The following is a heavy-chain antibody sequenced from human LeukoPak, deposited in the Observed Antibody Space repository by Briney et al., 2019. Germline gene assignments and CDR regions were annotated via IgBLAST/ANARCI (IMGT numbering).Heavy chain of an antibody. CDR3: ARGPSSRVSFDY. D-gene: IGHD6-13*01. CDR1: GYTFTGYY. J-gene: IGHJ4*02. V-gene: IGHV1-8*03. Sequence: ASVKVSCKASGYTFTGYYMHWVRQAPGQGLEWMGWMNPNSGNTGYAQKFQGRVTITRNTSISTAYMELSSLRSEDTAVYYCARGPSSRVSFDYWGQGTLVTVSS. CDR2: MNPNSGNT.